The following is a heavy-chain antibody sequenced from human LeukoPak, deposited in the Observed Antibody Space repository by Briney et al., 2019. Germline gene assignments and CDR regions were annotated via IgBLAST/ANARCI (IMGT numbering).Heavy chain of an antibody. V-gene: IGHV3-23*01. CDR1: GFTFSSYA. J-gene: IGHJ4*02. D-gene: IGHD2-2*01. CDR2: ISGSGGST. CDR3: AKDARRYCSSTSCYSGFDY. Sequence: GGSLRLSCAASGFTFSSYAMSWVHQAPGKGLEWVSAISGSGGSTYYADSVKGRFTISRDNSKNTLYLQMNSLRAEDTAVYYCAKDARRYCSSTSCYSGFDYWGQGTLVTVSS.